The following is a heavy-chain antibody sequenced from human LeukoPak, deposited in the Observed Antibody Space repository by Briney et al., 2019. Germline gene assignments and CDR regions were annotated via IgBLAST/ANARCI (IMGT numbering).Heavy chain of an antibody. J-gene: IGHJ6*04. Sequence: GESLKICCKGSGYSFTSYWIGWVRQMPGKGLEWMGIIYPGDSDTRYSPSFQGQVTISADKSISTAYLQWSSLKASDTAMYYCAREGQQLGKSDGMDVWGKGTTVTVSS. D-gene: IGHD6-13*01. CDR1: GYSFTSYW. V-gene: IGHV5-51*01. CDR2: IYPGDSDT. CDR3: AREGQQLGKSDGMDV.